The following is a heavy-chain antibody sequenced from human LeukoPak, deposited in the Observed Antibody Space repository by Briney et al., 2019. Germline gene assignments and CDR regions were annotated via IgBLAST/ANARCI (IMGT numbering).Heavy chain of an antibody. V-gene: IGHV3-48*03. CDR3: ARVDSSGYFYWPDY. CDR2: ISSSGTTK. D-gene: IGHD3-22*01. J-gene: IGHJ4*02. CDR1: GFTFINYE. Sequence: RGSLRLSCAASGFTFINYEMSWVRQAPGKGLEWVSFISSSGTTKYYADSVKGRFTISRDNAKNSLYLQMNSLRAEDTAVYYCARVDSSGYFYWPDYWGQGTLVTVSA.